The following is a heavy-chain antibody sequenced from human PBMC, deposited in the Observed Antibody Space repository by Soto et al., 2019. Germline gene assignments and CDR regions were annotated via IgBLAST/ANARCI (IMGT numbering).Heavy chain of an antibody. J-gene: IGHJ4*02. D-gene: IGHD3-16*02. CDR2: INPSTGGT. Sequence: GASVKVSCKASGYTFTDYYIHWVRQAPGQGLEWMGWINPSTGGTNYEQKFQGRVTMTRDTSITTAHMELSSLRSDETAMFYCARIYYDYFWGSYRYDYWGQGTLVTVSS. V-gene: IGHV1-2*02. CDR1: GYTFTDYY. CDR3: ARIYYDYFWGSYRYDY.